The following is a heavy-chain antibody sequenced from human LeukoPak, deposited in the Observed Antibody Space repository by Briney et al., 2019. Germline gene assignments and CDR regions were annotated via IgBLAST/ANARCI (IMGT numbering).Heavy chain of an antibody. J-gene: IGHJ4*02. CDR2: INQDGSVI. V-gene: IGHV3-7*01. CDR3: ARIGYSSSSLDY. D-gene: IGHD2-2*01. CDR1: GFSFSNYW. Sequence: GGSLRLSCAASGFSFSNYWMTWVRQAPGEGLEWVANINQDGSVIYYVDSLKGRFTISRDNAKKSVHLQMNSLRAEGTAVYYCARIGYSSSSLDYWGQGTLVTVSS.